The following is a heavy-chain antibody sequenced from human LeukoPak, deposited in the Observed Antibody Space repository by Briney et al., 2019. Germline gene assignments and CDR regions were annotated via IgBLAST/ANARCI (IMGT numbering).Heavy chain of an antibody. CDR3: ARDGGLEGDAFDI. J-gene: IGHJ3*02. Sequence: GGSLRLSCAASGSTFISYEMNWVRQAPGKGLEWVSYISGSGSSVLYADSVKGRFTISRDNAKNSLWLQMYSLRDEDTAVYYCARDGGLEGDAFDIWGQGTMVTVSS. D-gene: IGHD1-1*01. V-gene: IGHV3-48*03. CDR2: ISGSGSSV. CDR1: GSTFISYE.